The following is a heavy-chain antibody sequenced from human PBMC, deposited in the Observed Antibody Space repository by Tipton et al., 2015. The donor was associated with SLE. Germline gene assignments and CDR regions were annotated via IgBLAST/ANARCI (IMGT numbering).Heavy chain of an antibody. V-gene: IGHV4-59*08. CDR3: ARHLGYYYDTPTGGWFDP. CDR1: GGSMTGYY. J-gene: IGHJ5*02. CDR2: IYYAGSI. D-gene: IGHD3-22*01. Sequence: LRLSCTVSGGSMTGYYWNWIRQSPGKGLEWIGYIYYAGSINYNPSLMGRVTISVDTSKNQFSLRLNSVTAADTAVYYCARHLGYYYDTPTGGWFDPWGQGTLVTVSS.